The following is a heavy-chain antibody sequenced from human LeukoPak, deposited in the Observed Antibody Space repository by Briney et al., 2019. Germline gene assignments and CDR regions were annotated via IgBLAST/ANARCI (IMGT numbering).Heavy chain of an antibody. D-gene: IGHD3-22*01. CDR3: ARENSYYDSSGYYFGSGYFDY. CDR1: GGAISNYY. Sequence: PSETLSLTCTVSGGAISNYYWSWIRQPPGKGLEWIGYIYYSGSTNYNPSLQSRVTISVDTSKNQFSLRLSSVTAADTAVYYCARENSYYDSSGYYFGSGYFDYWGQGTLVTVSS. V-gene: IGHV4-59*01. J-gene: IGHJ4*02. CDR2: IYYSGST.